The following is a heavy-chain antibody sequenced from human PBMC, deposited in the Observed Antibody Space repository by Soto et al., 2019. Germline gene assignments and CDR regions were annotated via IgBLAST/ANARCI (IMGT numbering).Heavy chain of an antibody. J-gene: IGHJ5*02. CDR3: AKDRYYDTPGWFDP. Sequence: GGSLRLSCVGSGFTFRDHAMRWVRQAPGRGLEWVSAISANGASIQHADSVKGRFSVSRDNAKNTVYLQMDNLRTEDSAVYYCAKDRYYDTPGWFDPWGQGSRVTVSS. CDR2: ISANGASI. V-gene: IGHV3-23*01. CDR1: GFTFRDHA. D-gene: IGHD3-22*01.